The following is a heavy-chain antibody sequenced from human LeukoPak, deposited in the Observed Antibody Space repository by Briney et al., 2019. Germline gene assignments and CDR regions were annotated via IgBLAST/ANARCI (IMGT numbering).Heavy chain of an antibody. D-gene: IGHD4-17*01. Sequence: SETLSLTCTVSGGSISSYYWSWIRQPPGKGLEWIGYIYYSGSTNYNPSLKSRVTISVDTSKNQFSLKLSSVTAADTAVYYCARVNDYGDYVYFQHWGQGTLVTVSS. J-gene: IGHJ1*01. CDR2: IYYSGST. CDR3: ARVNDYGDYVYFQH. CDR1: GGSISSYY. V-gene: IGHV4-59*01.